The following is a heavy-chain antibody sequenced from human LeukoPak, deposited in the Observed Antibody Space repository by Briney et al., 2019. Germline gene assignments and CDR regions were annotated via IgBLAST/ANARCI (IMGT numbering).Heavy chain of an antibody. D-gene: IGHD3-3*02. CDR2: IISNGGST. J-gene: IGHJ6*03. CDR1: GFTFCTYG. Sequence: GASRRLSCAASGFTFCTYGMHGGRRAPGKGLEDVSAIISNGGSTFYANSVKGRFTISRDNSKNTLYLQMGSLRAEDMAVYYCARAPRESIPMGLYYYYYYYMDVWGKGTTVTVSS. V-gene: IGHV3-64*01. CDR3: ARAPRESIPMGLYYYYYYYMDV.